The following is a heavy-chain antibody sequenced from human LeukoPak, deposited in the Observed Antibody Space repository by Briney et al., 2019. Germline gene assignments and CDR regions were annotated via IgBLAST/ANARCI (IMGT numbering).Heavy chain of an antibody. D-gene: IGHD1-26*01. J-gene: IGHJ3*02. CDR1: GFTFSTYS. Sequence: GGSLRLPCAASGFTFSTYSMNWVRQAPGKGLEWVSYISSSSSTIYYTDSVRGRFTISRDNVKNSLYLQMNSLRAEDTAVYYCARGGSYYNEAFDIWGQGTMVTVSS. V-gene: IGHV3-48*01. CDR2: ISSSSSTI. CDR3: ARGGSYYNEAFDI.